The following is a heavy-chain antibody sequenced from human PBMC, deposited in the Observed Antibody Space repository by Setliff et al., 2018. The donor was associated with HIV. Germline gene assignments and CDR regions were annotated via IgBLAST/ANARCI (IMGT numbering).Heavy chain of an antibody. V-gene: IGHV4-39*01. CDR2: IYYSGST. CDR1: GGSISSSSYY. Sequence: PSETLSLTCSVSGGSISSSSYYWGWIRQPPGKGLEWIGSIYYSGSTYYNPSLKSRVTVSVDTSKNHFSLNLGSVTAADTAVYFCARQAWPNFDYWGQGTLVTVS. J-gene: IGHJ4*02. CDR3: ARQAWPNFDY.